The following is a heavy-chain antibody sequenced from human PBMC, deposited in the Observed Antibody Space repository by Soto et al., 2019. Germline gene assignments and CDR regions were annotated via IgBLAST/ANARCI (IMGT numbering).Heavy chain of an antibody. V-gene: IGHV4-59*01. CDR2: IYYSGST. J-gene: IGHJ3*02. CDR3: ARKYDGSGPNSGGYGFDI. Sequence: SETLSLTCSVSGGSISSYYWSWIRQPPGKGLEWIAYIYYSGSTSYNPSHKSRVSISLDTSKNHFSLKLSFVTAADTAFFYFARKYDGSGPNSGGYGFDIWGQGTMVTVSS. CDR1: GGSISSYY. D-gene: IGHD3-22*01.